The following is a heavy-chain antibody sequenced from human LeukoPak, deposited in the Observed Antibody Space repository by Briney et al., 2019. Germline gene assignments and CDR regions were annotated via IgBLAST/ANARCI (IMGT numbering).Heavy chain of an antibody. CDR2: INPNDGDT. CDR1: GYTFTDYY. V-gene: IGHV1-2*02. D-gene: IGHD2-2*01. CDR3: ARANFLYCSSSTCLFDY. J-gene: IGHJ4*02. Sequence: ASVKVSCKASGYTFTDYYMHWVRQAPGQEFEWMGWINPNDGDTNYAQKFQGRVTMTRDTSISTAHMEVSRLRSDDTAVYYCARANFLYCSSSTCLFDYWGQGTLVTVSS.